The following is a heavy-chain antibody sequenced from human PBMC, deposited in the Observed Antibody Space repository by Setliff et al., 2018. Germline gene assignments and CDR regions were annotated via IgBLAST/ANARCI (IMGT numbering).Heavy chain of an antibody. V-gene: IGHV1-18*01. D-gene: IGHD3-10*01. CDR3: TRDPPSRSDDAFDM. J-gene: IGHJ3*02. CDR1: GYTFTNYG. CDR2: IGAYNGNT. Sequence: ASVKVSCKASGYTFTNYGVTWVRQAPGQGLEWMGWIGAYNGNTNYAQKLQGRVTMTTDTSTSTAYMELTSLRSEDTALYYCTRDPPSRSDDAFDMWGPGTMVTVSS.